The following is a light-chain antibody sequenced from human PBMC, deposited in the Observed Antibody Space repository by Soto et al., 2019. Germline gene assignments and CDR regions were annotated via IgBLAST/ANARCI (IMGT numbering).Light chain of an antibody. CDR2: DVT. CDR1: SSDVGGYNF. Sequence: QSALTQPRSVSGSPGQSVTISCTGTSSDVGGYNFVSWYQQSPGKAPKLIIYDVTKRPSGVPDRFSGSESGNTASLTISGLQAEDEADYYCCSYAGTYTLWVFGGGTKLTVL. V-gene: IGLV2-11*01. CDR3: CSYAGTYTLWV. J-gene: IGLJ3*02.